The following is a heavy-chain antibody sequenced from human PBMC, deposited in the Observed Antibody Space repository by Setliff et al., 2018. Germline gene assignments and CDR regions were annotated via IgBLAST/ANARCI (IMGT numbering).Heavy chain of an antibody. J-gene: IGHJ6*02. D-gene: IGHD3-9*01. CDR1: GFTFSSYA. V-gene: IGHV3-23*01. Sequence: PGGSLRLSCAASGFTFSSYAMSWVRQAPGKGLEWVSAISGSGGSTYYADSVKGRFTISRDNSKNTLYLQMNSLRAEDTAVYYCARVDDILTGVNYYYGMDVWGQGTTVTVSS. CDR3: ARVDDILTGVNYYYGMDV. CDR2: ISGSGGST.